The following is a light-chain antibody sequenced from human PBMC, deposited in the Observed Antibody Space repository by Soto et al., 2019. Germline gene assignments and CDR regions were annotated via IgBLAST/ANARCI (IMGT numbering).Light chain of an antibody. J-gene: IGKJ2*01. V-gene: IGKV1-39*01. CDR2: SAS. CDR1: QTISSY. Sequence: DIQMTQSPSSLSASVGDRVTITCRASQTISSYLNWYQQKPGKAPKVLIYSASNLESGVPSRFSGSESGTDFTLTISSLQPDDFATYYCQQYNDSFPYTFGQGTKLEIK. CDR3: QQYNDSFPYT.